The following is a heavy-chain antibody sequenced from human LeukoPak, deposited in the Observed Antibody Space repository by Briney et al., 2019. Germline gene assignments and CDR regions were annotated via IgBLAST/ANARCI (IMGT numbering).Heavy chain of an antibody. J-gene: IGHJ4*02. CDR2: ISYDGSNE. CDR3: ARSDYVWGSYPS. Sequence: PGGSLRLSCVASGFTFSNYAMHWVRQAPGKGLEWVAVISYDGSNEYYADSVKGRFTISRDNSKNTLYLQMNSLRAEDAAVYYCARSDYVWGSYPSWGQGTLVTVSS. D-gene: IGHD3-16*01. CDR1: GFTFSNYA. V-gene: IGHV3-30-3*01.